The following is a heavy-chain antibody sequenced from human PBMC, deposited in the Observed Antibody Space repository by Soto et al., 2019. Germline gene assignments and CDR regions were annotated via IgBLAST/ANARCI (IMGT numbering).Heavy chain of an antibody. V-gene: IGHV4-59*01. CDR1: GASISSDY. J-gene: IGHJ4*02. D-gene: IGHD3-10*01. CDR2: IYYSGST. Sequence: SETMSLSRSVAGASISSDYWSWIRQPPGKGLEWIGYIYYSGSTNYNPSLKSRVTISINTSKNQFSLNLSSVTAADTAVYYCASGGDYGRFDYWGQGTLVTVSS. CDR3: ASGGDYGRFDY.